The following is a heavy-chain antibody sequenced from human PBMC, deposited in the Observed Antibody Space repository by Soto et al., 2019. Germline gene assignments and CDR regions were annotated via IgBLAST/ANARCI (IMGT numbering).Heavy chain of an antibody. CDR2: IYPGDHET. D-gene: IGHD6-13*01. Sequence: LKISCRCSGYTFSSFWIAWVRHLPGKGPEWMGIIYPGDHETRYSPSFHGKVTISADKSINTAYLQWSSLEASDSAFYYCARSPRSSPYFDYWGQGALVTVSS. V-gene: IGHV5-51*01. CDR3: ARSPRSSPYFDY. CDR1: GYTFSSFW. J-gene: IGHJ4*02.